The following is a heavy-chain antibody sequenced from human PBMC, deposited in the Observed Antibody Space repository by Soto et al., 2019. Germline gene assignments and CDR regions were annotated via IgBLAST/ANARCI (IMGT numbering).Heavy chain of an antibody. CDR2: ISPIIGIT. J-gene: IGHJ6*02. CDR3: ARDTIAAAGTYYYYGMDV. Sequence: SVKVSCKASGGTFSSYTISWVRQAPGQGLEWMGRISPIIGITNYAQKLQGRVTMTTDKSTSTAYMELRSLRSDDTAVYYCARDTIAAAGTYYYYGMDVWGQGTTVTVSS. V-gene: IGHV1-69*02. CDR1: GGTFSSYT. D-gene: IGHD6-13*01.